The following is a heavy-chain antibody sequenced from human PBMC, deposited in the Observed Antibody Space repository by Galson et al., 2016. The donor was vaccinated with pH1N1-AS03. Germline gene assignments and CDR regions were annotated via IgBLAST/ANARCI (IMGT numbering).Heavy chain of an antibody. CDR3: ERHLGTAAGFFYYGMDV. V-gene: IGHV2-70*20. Sequence: PALVKPTQTLTLTCTFSGFSLNTGGMCVSWVRQPPGKALEWLGLIDWDDGKYYNSSLETRLTISKDTSKNQVVLTMTNMDPVDTATYYCERHLGTAAGFFYYGMDVWGQGTTVTVSS. CDR2: IDWDDGK. J-gene: IGHJ6*02. CDR1: GFSLNTGGMC. D-gene: IGHD1-14*01.